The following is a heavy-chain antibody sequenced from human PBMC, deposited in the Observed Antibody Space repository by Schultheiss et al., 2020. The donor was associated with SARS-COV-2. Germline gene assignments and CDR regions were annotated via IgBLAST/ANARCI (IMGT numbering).Heavy chain of an antibody. CDR2: IWYDGSNK. Sequence: GGSLRLSCAASGFTFSSYGMHWVRQAPGKGLEWVAVIWYDGSNKYYADSVKGRFTISRDNSKNTLYLQMNSLRAEDTAVYYCAGSMFRRSYYYYYGMDVWGQGTTVTVSS. J-gene: IGHJ6*02. D-gene: IGHD3-10*02. CDR1: GFTFSSYG. V-gene: IGHV3-33*08. CDR3: AGSMFRRSYYYYYGMDV.